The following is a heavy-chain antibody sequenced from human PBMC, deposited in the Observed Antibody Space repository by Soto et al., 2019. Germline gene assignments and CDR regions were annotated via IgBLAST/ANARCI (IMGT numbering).Heavy chain of an antibody. CDR3: GRGRGYVYGSNFYGLDV. J-gene: IGHJ6*02. V-gene: IGHV4-34*01. CDR1: RGSFSGFY. D-gene: IGHD6-25*01. Sequence: PSETLSLTCGVYRGSFSGFYWSWVRQTPGGGLEWIGEINHSGTTNYNPSFQNRVTISVDKSTNNFSLKMTSVTAADAAVYYCGRGRGYVYGSNFYGLDVWGQGTTVTVSS. CDR2: INHSGTT.